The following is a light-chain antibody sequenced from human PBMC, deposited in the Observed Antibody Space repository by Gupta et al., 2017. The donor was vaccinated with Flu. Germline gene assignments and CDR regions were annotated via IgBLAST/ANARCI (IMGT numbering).Light chain of an antibody. J-gene: IGLJ2*01. CDR1: SGHSDFI. V-gene: IGLV4-60*03. Sequence: QPVVTQSSSASASLGSTVRLICTVTSGHSDFIVTWHQQHPGKAPRFLMKLEDSGTYTKGSGVPDRFSVSISGADHYLTISNVQSEDEADYYCETWGSNTRVFGGGTTLTVL. CDR3: ETWGSNTRV. CDR2: LEDSGTY.